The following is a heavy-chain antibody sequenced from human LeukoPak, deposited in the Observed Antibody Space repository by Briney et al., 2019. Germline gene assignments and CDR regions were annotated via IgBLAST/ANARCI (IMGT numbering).Heavy chain of an antibody. CDR1: GFPFRSHW. J-gene: IGHJ4*02. Sequence: PGGSLRLSCAASGFPFRSHWMHWVRQVPGKGLVWVSHISTDGTTTNYADSVKGRFTISRDNAKDTLYLQLNSLRAGDTAIYYCARSLGYSSGGWGQGTLVTVSS. V-gene: IGHV3-74*01. CDR3: ARSLGYSSGG. CDR2: ISTDGTTT. D-gene: IGHD2-15*01.